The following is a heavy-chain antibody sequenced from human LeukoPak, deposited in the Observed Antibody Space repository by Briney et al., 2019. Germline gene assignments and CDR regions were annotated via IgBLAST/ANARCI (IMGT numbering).Heavy chain of an antibody. V-gene: IGHV3-74*03. CDR1: GFNFTGYW. D-gene: IGHD5-24*01. CDR3: ARDGAWDGYPRVDY. J-gene: IGHJ4*02. Sequence: GGSLRLSCAGSGFNFTGYWMHWVRQAPGKGLEWISRLYSDGRSLTYADSVMGRFTISRDNAKNSLYLQMNSLRAEDTAVYYCARDGAWDGYPRVDYWGQGTLVTVSS. CDR2: LYSDGRSL.